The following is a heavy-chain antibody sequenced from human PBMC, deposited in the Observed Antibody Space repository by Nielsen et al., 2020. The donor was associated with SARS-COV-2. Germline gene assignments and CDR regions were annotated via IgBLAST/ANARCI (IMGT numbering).Heavy chain of an antibody. CDR2: TRNKAYSYTT. D-gene: IGHD3-9*01. CDR1: GFTFSDHY. Sequence: GGSLRLSCAASGFTFSDHYMDWVRQAPGKGLEWVGRTRNKAYSYTTEYAASVKGRFTISRDDSKSIANLQMNSLKTEDTAVYYCTRVDDILTGYYIPDAFDIWGQGTMVTVSS. J-gene: IGHJ3*02. CDR3: TRVDDILTGYYIPDAFDI. V-gene: IGHV3-72*01.